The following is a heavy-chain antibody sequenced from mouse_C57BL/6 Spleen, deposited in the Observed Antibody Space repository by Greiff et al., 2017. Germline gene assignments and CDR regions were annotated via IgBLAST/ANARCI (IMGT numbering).Heavy chain of an antibody. D-gene: IGHD2-5*01. J-gene: IGHJ3*01. CDR2: IDPETGGT. V-gene: IGHV1-15*01. Sequence: VQLQQSGAELVRPGDSVTLSCKASGYTFTDYEMHWVKQTPVHGLEWIGAIDPETGGTAYNQKFKGKAILTADKSSSTAYMELRSLTSEDSAVYYCTRDYRNEFAYWGQGTLVTVSA. CDR1: GYTFTDYE. CDR3: TRDYRNEFAY.